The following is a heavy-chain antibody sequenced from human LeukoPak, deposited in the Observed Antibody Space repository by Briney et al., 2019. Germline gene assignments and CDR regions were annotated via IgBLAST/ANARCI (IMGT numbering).Heavy chain of an antibody. D-gene: IGHD3-22*01. Sequence: SETLSLTCTVSGYSISSGYYWGWIRQPPGKGLEWIGSIYHSGSTYYNPSLKSRVTISVDTSKNQFSLKLSSVTAADTAVYYCARFSDYYDSSGSLDYWGQGTLVTVSS. CDR2: IYHSGST. CDR3: ARFSDYYDSSGSLDY. J-gene: IGHJ4*02. V-gene: IGHV4-38-2*02. CDR1: GYSISSGYY.